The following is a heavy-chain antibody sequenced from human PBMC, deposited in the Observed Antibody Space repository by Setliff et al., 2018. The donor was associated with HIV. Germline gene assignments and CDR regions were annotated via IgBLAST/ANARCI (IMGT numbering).Heavy chain of an antibody. V-gene: IGHV4-39*07. Sequence: PSETLSLTCIVSGDSISSSSYYWGWVRQPPGKGLGFIGIIHYTGTTYYSPSLRSRFTISRDNAKNSLYLQMNSLRPEDTAVYYCAREKYDSSPTLDYWGQGTLVTVSS. CDR2: IHYTGTT. J-gene: IGHJ4*02. D-gene: IGHD3-22*01. CDR1: GDSISSSSYY. CDR3: AREKYDSSPTLDY.